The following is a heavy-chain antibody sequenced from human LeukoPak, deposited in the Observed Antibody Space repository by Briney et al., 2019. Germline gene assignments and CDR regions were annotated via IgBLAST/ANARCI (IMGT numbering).Heavy chain of an antibody. D-gene: IGHD6-13*01. Sequence: GGSLRLSCTASGFTFSTYTMNWVRQAPGKGLEWVSSISSGTTHIYYADSMKGRFTIFRDNAKNSLYLQMDSLRTEDTALYYCARGNLGSSWSAGWFDPWGQGTLVTVSS. CDR1: GFTFSTYT. CDR2: ISSGTTHI. V-gene: IGHV3-21*01. J-gene: IGHJ5*02. CDR3: ARGNLGSSWSAGWFDP.